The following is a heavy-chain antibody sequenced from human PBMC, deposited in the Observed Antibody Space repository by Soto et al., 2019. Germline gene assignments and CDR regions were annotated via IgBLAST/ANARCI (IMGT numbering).Heavy chain of an antibody. V-gene: IGHV3-33*01. J-gene: IGHJ6*02. CDR1: GFTFSSYG. D-gene: IGHD2-21*01. CDR3: ARPQGGKLLYYYGMDV. Sequence: HPGGSLRLSCAASGFTFSSYGMHWVRQAPGKGLEWVAVIWYDGSNKYYADSVKGRFTISRDNSKNTLYLQMNSLRAEDTAVYYCARPQGGKLLYYYGMDVWGQGTTVTVSS. CDR2: IWYDGSNK.